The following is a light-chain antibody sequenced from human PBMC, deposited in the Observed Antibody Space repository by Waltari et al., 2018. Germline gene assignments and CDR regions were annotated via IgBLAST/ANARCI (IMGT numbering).Light chain of an antibody. Sequence: EIVLTQSPATLSLSPGDTATLACRASQNVDSYFAWYQQKPGQPPRLLIYHASYRASGVPARFIGGGSGTDFTLTVSGLEPEDFAVYYCQQRSNWPLTFGPGTKVDIK. CDR1: QNVDSY. V-gene: IGKV3-11*01. CDR3: QQRSNWPLT. J-gene: IGKJ3*01. CDR2: HAS.